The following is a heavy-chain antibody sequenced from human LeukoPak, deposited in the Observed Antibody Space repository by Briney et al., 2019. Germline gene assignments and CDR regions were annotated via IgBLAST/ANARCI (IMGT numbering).Heavy chain of an antibody. CDR2: IKSETDGGTT. CDR3: TTEGGATAWYNWFDP. CDR1: GFTFSNAW. Sequence: GGSLRLCCAASGFTFSNAWMSWVRQAPGKGLEWVGRIKSETDGGTTDYAAPVKGRFTISRDDSKNTLYLQMNSLKTEDTAVYYCTTEGGATAWYNWFDPWGQGTLVTVSS. V-gene: IGHV3-15*01. D-gene: IGHD1-26*01. J-gene: IGHJ5*02.